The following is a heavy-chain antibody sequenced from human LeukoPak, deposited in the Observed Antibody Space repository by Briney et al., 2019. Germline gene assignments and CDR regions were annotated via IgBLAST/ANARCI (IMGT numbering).Heavy chain of an antibody. Sequence: GGSLRLSCAASGFTFSNYWMHWVRQAPGKGLVGVSRINSDGINTIYADSVKGRFTISRDNAKNTLNLQMNSLRAEDTAVYYCARDLGQYYDTSDNWFDPWGQGTLVTVSS. D-gene: IGHD3-22*01. V-gene: IGHV3-74*01. CDR2: INSDGINT. J-gene: IGHJ5*02. CDR1: GFTFSNYW. CDR3: ARDLGQYYDTSDNWFDP.